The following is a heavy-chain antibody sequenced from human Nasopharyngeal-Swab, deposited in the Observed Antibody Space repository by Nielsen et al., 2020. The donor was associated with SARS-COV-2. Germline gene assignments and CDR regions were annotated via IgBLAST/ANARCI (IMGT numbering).Heavy chain of an antibody. CDR3: ARDLLWFGEFGYFDV. D-gene: IGHD3-10*01. Sequence: SETLSLTCAVSGVSFSPYHWSWIRQAPGKGLEWIGRIYSAGNTNYNESFRGRATISIGTSRGQFSLRLTSVTAADSAVYYCARDLLWFGEFGYFDVWGRGAHVTVS. CDR2: IYSAGNT. V-gene: IGHV4-4*07. CDR1: GVSFSPYH. J-gene: IGHJ2*01.